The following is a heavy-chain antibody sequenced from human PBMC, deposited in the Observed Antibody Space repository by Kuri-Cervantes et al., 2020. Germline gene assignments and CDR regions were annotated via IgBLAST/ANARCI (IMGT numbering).Heavy chain of an antibody. D-gene: IGHD3-10*01. Sequence: ASVKVSCKASGYTFTSYYMHWVRQAPGQGLEWMGWINTNTGNPTYAQGFTGRFVFSLDASVSTAYLQISSLKAEDTAVYYCARESVTMVRGVIIPGGFDPWGQGTLVTVSS. V-gene: IGHV7-4-1*02. CDR3: ARESVTMVRGVIIPGGFDP. J-gene: IGHJ5*02. CDR2: INTNTGNP. CDR1: GYTFTSYY.